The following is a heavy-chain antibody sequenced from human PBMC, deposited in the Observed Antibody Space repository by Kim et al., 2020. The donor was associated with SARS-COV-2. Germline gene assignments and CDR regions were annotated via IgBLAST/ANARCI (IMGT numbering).Heavy chain of an antibody. D-gene: IGHD6-6*01. CDR3: ARATDGVSSSRFRRYYGMDV. J-gene: IGHJ6*02. CDR2: IWYDGSNK. CDR1: GFTFSSYG. V-gene: IGHV3-33*01. Sequence: GGSLRLSCAASGFTFSSYGMHWVRQAPGKGLEWVAVIWYDGSNKYYADSVKGRFTISRDNSKNTLYLQMNSLRAEDTAVYYCARATDGVSSSRFRRYYGMDVWGQGTTVTVSS.